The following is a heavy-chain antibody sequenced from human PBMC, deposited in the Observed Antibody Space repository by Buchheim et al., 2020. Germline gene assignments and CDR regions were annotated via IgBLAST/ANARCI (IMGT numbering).Heavy chain of an antibody. D-gene: IGHD2-8*01. CDR3: AKEVEDIVLSDNQGVYY. CDR2: ISYDGSNK. V-gene: IGHV3-30*18. CDR1: GFTFSSYG. Sequence: QVQLVESGGGVVQPGRSLRLSCAASGFTFSSYGMHWVRQAPDKGLEWVAVISYDGSNKYYADSVKGRFTISRDNSKNTLYLQMNSLRAEDTAVYYCAKEVEDIVLSDNQGVYYWGQGTL. J-gene: IGHJ4*02.